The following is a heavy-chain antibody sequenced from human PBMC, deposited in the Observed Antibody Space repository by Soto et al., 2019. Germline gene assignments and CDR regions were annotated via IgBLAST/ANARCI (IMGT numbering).Heavy chain of an antibody. Sequence: EVQLVESGGGLVQPGGSLRLSCAASGFSFNSYWMNWVRQAPGKGLEWVANIKQDGSKKNYVDSVKGRFTISRDNAKNSLYLQLNSLRAEDTAVYYCARETTYYYDSSAYSDYWGQGTLVTVSS. V-gene: IGHV3-7*01. CDR1: GFSFNSYW. CDR2: IKQDGSKK. CDR3: ARETTYYYDSSAYSDY. D-gene: IGHD3-22*01. J-gene: IGHJ4*02.